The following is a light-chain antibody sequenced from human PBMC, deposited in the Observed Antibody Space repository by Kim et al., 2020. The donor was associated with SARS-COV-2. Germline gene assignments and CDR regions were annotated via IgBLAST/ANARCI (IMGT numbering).Light chain of an antibody. V-gene: IGKV3-15*01. J-gene: IGKJ4*01. CDR1: QSVSNN. Sequence: IVMTQSPATLSVSPGEGVTLSCRADQSVSNNLAWYQQQPGQAPRLLIHGASTRAAGTPARFSGSGSGTEFTLSISSLQSEDSAVYYCQQYNDWPLITFGGGTKLEI. CDR2: GAS. CDR3: QQYNDWPLIT.